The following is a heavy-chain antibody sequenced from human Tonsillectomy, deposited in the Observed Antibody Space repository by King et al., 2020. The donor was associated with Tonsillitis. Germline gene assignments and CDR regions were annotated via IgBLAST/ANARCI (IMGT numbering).Heavy chain of an antibody. V-gene: IGHV3-11*05. D-gene: IGHD2-15*01. CDR1: GFTFSDYY. J-gene: IGHJ4*02. CDR2: ISTSGVYT. CDR3: ASSPLDCSGGSCYLDY. Sequence: QVQLVESRGGLVKPGGSLRLSCAASGFTFSDYYMIWIRQAPGKGLQWVSYISTSGVYTNYADSVKGRVTIYRDNAQKSLYLHMNGLRAEDTAVYYCASSPLDCSGGSCYLDYWGQGTLVTVSS.